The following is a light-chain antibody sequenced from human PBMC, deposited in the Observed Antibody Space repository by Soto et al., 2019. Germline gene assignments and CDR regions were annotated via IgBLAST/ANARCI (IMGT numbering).Light chain of an antibody. V-gene: IGKV2-28*01. J-gene: IGKJ1*01. CDR2: LGS. CDR3: MQALQTPT. Sequence: TLMSQSPLSLPVTPGEPASISCRSSPSLLHSNGYNYVDWYLQKPGQSPQLLIYLGSNRASGVPDRFSGSGSGTDFTLKSSRVEAEDVGVYYCMQALQTPTFGQGTKVDIK. CDR1: PSLLHSNGYNY.